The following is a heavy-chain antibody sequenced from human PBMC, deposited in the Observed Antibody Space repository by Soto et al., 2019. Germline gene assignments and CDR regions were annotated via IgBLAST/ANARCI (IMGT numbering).Heavy chain of an antibody. Sequence: QVQLVESGGGVVQPGRSLRLSCAASGFTFSSYGMHWVRQAPGKGLEWVAVISYDGSNKYYADSVKGRFTISRDNSKNTLYLKRNSLRAEDTAVYYCAKARAYYYDSSALGDYWGQGTLVTVSS. CDR2: ISYDGSNK. V-gene: IGHV3-30*18. D-gene: IGHD3-22*01. CDR3: AKARAYYYDSSALGDY. CDR1: GFTFSSYG. J-gene: IGHJ4*02.